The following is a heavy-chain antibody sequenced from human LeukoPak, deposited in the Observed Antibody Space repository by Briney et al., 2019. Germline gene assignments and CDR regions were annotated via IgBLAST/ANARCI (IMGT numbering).Heavy chain of an antibody. CDR3: AIDSSTWGNLAGHFDS. J-gene: IGHJ4*02. CDR1: GYSISSGYY. Sequence: PSETLSLTCTVSGYSISSGYYWGWIRQPAGRGLEWIGRFYASGTTNTSPSLKSRVTMSVDTSKNQFSLKLSSVTAADTAVYYCAIDSSTWGNLAGHFDSWGQGTLVTVSS. D-gene: IGHD6-13*01. V-gene: IGHV4-38-2*02. CDR2: FYASGTT.